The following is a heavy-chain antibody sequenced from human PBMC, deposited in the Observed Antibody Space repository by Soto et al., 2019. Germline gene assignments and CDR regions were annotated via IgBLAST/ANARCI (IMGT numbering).Heavy chain of an antibody. CDR3: ARGQYCTNVVCYLGNRRVFDP. J-gene: IGHJ5*02. CDR1: GGSFSGYY. CDR2: INHSGST. D-gene: IGHD2-8*01. V-gene: IGHV4-34*01. Sequence: QVQLQQWGAGLLKPSETLSLTCAVYGGSFSGYYWSWIRQPPGKGLEWIGEINHSGSTNYNPSLKRRVTISVDTSKNQFSLKLSSVTAAVRAVYYCARGQYCTNVVCYLGNRRVFDPWGQGTLVTVSS.